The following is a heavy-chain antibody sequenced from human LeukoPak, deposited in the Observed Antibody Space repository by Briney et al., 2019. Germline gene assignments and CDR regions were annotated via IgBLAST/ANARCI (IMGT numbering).Heavy chain of an antibody. CDR2: INSDGSTI. V-gene: IGHV3-74*01. CDR1: GFTFSSFW. Sequence: GGSLRLSCAASGFTFSSFWMHWVRQAPGKGLLWVSRINSDGSTISYADSVKGRFTISRDNAKNTLYLQMNSLRAKDTAVYYCAREIMVSGAWGQGTPVTVSS. J-gene: IGHJ5*02. D-gene: IGHD2-8*01. CDR3: AREIMVSGA.